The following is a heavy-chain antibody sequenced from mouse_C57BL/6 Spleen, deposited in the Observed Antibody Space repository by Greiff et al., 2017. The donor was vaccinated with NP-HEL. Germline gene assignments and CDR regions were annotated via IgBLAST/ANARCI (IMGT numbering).Heavy chain of an antibody. J-gene: IGHJ4*01. CDR1: GYTFTSYW. CDR3: ARDYGSSYRDAMDY. Sequence: QVQLQQPGAELVMPGASVKLSCKASGYTFTSYWMHWVKQRPGQGLEWIGEIDPSDSYTNYNQKFKGKSTLTVDKSSSTAYMQLSSLTSEDSAVYYCARDYGSSYRDAMDYWGQGTSVTVSS. D-gene: IGHD1-1*01. V-gene: IGHV1-69*01. CDR2: IDPSDSYT.